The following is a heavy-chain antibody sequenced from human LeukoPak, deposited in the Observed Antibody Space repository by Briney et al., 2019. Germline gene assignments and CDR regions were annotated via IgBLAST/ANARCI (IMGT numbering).Heavy chain of an antibody. CDR3: VSTLRFLPYRRFDY. CDR2: IYQSGSGSS. CDR1: GGSIISSNYY. J-gene: IGHJ4*02. Sequence: PSETLSLTCSVSGGSIISSNYYWGWIRQPPGKGLEWIGSIYQSGSGSSYYNPSLKSRVTISGDTSKNQFILRLSSVTAADTAVYYCVSTLRFLPYRRFDYWGQGTLVTVPS. D-gene: IGHD3-3*01. V-gene: IGHV4-39*01.